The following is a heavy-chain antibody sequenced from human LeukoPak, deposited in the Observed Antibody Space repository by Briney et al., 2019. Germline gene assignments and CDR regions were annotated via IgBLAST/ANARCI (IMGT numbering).Heavy chain of an antibody. J-gene: IGHJ5*02. CDR1: GFTFNTYG. CDR3: AREHVEMATTGSDH. D-gene: IGHD5-24*01. Sequence: GGSLRLSCVASGFTFNTYGMNWVRQAPGKGLEWVAVISHHGSNKFYADSVKGRFTISRDNSNNMVYLQMNSLRAEDTAVYYCAREHVEMATTGSDHWGQGTLVTVSS. CDR2: ISHHGSNK. V-gene: IGHV3-30*03.